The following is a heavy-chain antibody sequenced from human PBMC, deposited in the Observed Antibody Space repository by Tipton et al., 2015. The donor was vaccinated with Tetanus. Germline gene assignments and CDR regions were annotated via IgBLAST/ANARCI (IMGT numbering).Heavy chain of an antibody. Sequence: SLRLSCAASGFIFSSYGIHWVRQAPGKGLEWVSSISSSRSSTYDADSVKGRFTTSRDNSKNSLFLHMNSLRADEDTAVYYCARGYCSNGICYYAYWGQGTLVTVSS. J-gene: IGHJ4*02. CDR1: GFIFSSYG. D-gene: IGHD2-8*01. V-gene: IGHV3-21*01. CDR2: ISSSRSST. CDR3: ARGYCSNGICYYAY.